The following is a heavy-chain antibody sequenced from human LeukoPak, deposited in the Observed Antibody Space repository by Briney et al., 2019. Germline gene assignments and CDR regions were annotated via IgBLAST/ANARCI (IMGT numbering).Heavy chain of an antibody. CDR3: AGSGSSSSFDY. J-gene: IGHJ4*02. D-gene: IGHD6-6*01. Sequence: GGSLRLSCAVSGFTFSSYRMSWVRQAPGKGLEWVSSISTSSGSKYYADSVKGRFTISRDNAKNSLHLQMNSLRAEDTAVYYCAGSGSSSSFDYWGQGTLVTVSS. CDR1: GFTFSSYR. V-gene: IGHV3-21*01. CDR2: ISTSSGSK.